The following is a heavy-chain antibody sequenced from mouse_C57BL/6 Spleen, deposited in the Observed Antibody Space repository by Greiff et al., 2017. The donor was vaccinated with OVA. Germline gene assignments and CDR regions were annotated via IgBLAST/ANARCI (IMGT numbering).Heavy chain of an antibody. CDR3: ARGVYYDYEAYYAMDY. Sequence: QVQLQQPGTELVKPGASVKLSCKASGYTFTSYWMHWVKQRPGQGLEWIGNINPSNGGTNYNEKFKSKATLTVDKSSSTAYMQLSSLTSEDSAVYYCARGVYYDYEAYYAMDYWGQGTSVTVSS. D-gene: IGHD2-4*01. J-gene: IGHJ4*01. V-gene: IGHV1-53*01. CDR1: GYTFTSYW. CDR2: INPSNGGT.